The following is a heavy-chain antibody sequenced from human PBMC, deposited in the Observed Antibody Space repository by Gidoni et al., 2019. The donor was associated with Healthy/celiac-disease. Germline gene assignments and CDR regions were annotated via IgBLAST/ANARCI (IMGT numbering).Heavy chain of an antibody. CDR3: AKSAPLSGSYLGAFDI. D-gene: IGHD1-26*01. V-gene: IGHV3-30*18. J-gene: IGHJ3*02. CDR2: ISYDGSNK. CDR1: GFTFSSYG. Sequence: QVQLVESGGGVVQPGRSLRLSCAASGFTFSSYGMHWVRQAPGKGLEWVAVISYDGSNKYYADSVKGRFTISRDNSKNTLYLQMNSLRAEDTAVYYCAKSAPLSGSYLGAFDIWGQGTMVTVSS.